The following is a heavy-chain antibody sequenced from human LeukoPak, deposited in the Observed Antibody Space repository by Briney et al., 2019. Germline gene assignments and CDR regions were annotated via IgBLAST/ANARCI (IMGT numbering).Heavy chain of an antibody. V-gene: IGHV3-23*01. J-gene: IGHJ4*02. D-gene: IGHD3-22*01. CDR2: ISKSGDNT. CDR3: AKSVHYYENSPLDY. Sequence: GGSLRLSCAASGFTFYIYAMSWVRQAPGKGLEWISGISKSGDNTQYADSVKGRFTISRDNSKNTLYLQMNSLRAEDTAVYYCAKSVHYYENSPLDYWGQGTLVTVSS. CDR1: GFTFYIYA.